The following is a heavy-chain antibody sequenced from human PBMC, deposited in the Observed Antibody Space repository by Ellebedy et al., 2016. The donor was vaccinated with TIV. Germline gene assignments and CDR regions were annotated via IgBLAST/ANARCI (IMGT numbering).Heavy chain of an antibody. D-gene: IGHD6-13*01. V-gene: IGHV3-23*01. Sequence: PGGSLRLSCAASGFTFSSYTMIWVRQAPHKGLEWVSGISRSGRSTYYAHSGKGRFAISRDSSTNTLDLQMNRLTVEDTALYYCAKVVRGTYSSSFYYYGVDVWGQGTMVTVSS. J-gene: IGHJ6*02. CDR2: ISRSGRST. CDR3: AKVVRGTYSSSFYYYGVDV. CDR1: GFTFSSYT.